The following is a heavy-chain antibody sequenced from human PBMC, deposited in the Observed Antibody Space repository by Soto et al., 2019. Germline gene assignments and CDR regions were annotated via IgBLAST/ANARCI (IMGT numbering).Heavy chain of an antibody. D-gene: IGHD1-1*01. J-gene: IGHJ4*02. V-gene: IGHV1-18*01. CDR2: ISAHNGNT. CDR3: ARGRYGDY. Sequence: QVHLVQSGAEVKKPGASVKVSCKGSGYGFTTYSITWVRQAPGQGLEWMAWISAHNGNTNYAQKVQGRVTVTRDTSTSTAYMELRSLRYDDTAVYYCARGRYGDYWGQGALVTVSS. CDR1: GYGFTTYS.